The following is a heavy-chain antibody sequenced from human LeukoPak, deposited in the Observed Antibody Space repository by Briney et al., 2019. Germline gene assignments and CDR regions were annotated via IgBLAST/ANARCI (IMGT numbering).Heavy chain of an antibody. J-gene: IGHJ4*02. CDR1: GGSFSGYY. D-gene: IGHD1-1*01. Sequence: SETLSLTCAVYGGSFSGYYWSWIRQPPGKGLEWIGYIYYSGTTYYNPSLKSRVTISVDTSKNQFSLKLSSVTAADTAVYYCARDTTLDYWGQGTLVTVSS. CDR3: ARDTTLDY. V-gene: IGHV4-34*09. CDR2: IYYSGTT.